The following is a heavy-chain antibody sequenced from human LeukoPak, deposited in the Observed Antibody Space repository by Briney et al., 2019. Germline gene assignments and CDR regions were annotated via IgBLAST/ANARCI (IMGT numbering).Heavy chain of an antibody. Sequence: PGGSLRLSCAASGFTFSSYGMHWVRQAPGKGLEWVAFIRYDGSNKYYADSVKGRFTISRDNSKNTLYLQMNSLRAEDTAVYYCAKGTDFWSGHDAFDIWGQGTMVTVSS. D-gene: IGHD3-3*01. V-gene: IGHV3-30*02. CDR3: AKGTDFWSGHDAFDI. CDR1: GFTFSSYG. CDR2: IRYDGSNK. J-gene: IGHJ3*02.